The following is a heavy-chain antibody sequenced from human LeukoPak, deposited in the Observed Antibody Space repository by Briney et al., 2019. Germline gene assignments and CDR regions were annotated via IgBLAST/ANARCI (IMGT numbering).Heavy chain of an antibody. D-gene: IGHD3-22*01. J-gene: IGHJ4*02. CDR1: GFTFDDYA. CDR3: AKGDRASMIVVIFDY. CDR2: ISWKSNNI. Sequence: GRSLRLSCAASGFTFDDYAMHWVRQTPGKGLEWVSGISWKSNNIDYADSVKGRFAISRDNAKNTLYLQMNSLRAEDTALYFCAKGDRASMIVVIFDYWGQGTLVTVSS. V-gene: IGHV3-9*01.